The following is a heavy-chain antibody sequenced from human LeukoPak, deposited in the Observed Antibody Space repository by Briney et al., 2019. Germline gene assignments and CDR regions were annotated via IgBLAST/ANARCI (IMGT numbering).Heavy chain of an antibody. D-gene: IGHD3-10*01. V-gene: IGHV3-30-3*01. CDR2: ISYDGSNK. Sequence: GRSLRLSCAATGFTFSSYAMHWVRQAPGKGLEWVAVISYDGSNKYYADSVKGRFTISRDNSKNTLYLQMNSLRAEDTAVYYCAREILGSGSYPDFWGQGTLVTVSS. J-gene: IGHJ4*02. CDR3: AREILGSGSYPDF. CDR1: GFTFSSYA.